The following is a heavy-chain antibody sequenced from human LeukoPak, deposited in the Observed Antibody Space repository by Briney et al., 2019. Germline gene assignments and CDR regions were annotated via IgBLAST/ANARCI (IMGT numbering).Heavy chain of an antibody. D-gene: IGHD6-13*01. J-gene: IGHJ4*02. CDR2: LSPNSGVT. CDR3: ARGAGSSWFDY. CDR1: GYTFTVNY. Sequence: EASVRVSCKASGYTFTVNYIHWVRQAPGQGLEWMGWLSPNSGVTHFAQKFQGRVTMTRDTSIGTAYMELNSLEFDDTAVYYCARGAGSSWFDYWGRGTLVTVSS. V-gene: IGHV1-2*02.